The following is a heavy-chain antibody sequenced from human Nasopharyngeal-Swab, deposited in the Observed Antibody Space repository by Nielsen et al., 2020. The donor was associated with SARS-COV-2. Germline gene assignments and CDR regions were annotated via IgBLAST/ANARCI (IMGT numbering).Heavy chain of an antibody. V-gene: IGHV3-21*01. CDR2: ISSSSSYI. CDR3: ARAEAVAGTWGFDY. D-gene: IGHD6-19*01. Sequence: GESLKISCAASGFTFSSYSMNWVRQAPGKGLEWVSSISSSSSYIYYADSVKGRFTISRDNAKNSLYLQMNSLRAEDTAVYHCARAEAVAGTWGFDYWGQGTLVAVSS. CDR1: GFTFSSYS. J-gene: IGHJ4*02.